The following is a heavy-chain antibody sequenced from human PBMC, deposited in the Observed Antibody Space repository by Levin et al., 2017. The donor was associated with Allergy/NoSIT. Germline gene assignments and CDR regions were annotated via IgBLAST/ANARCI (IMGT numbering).Heavy chain of an antibody. D-gene: IGHD4-17*01. Sequence: SETLSLTCSVSGDSISPYYWSWIRQPPGKPLEWIGYLYYSGSTNYNPSLKSRVTISVDTSKNQVSLKLSSVTAADTAVYYCARFHGDYAGYYFDYWGQGTLVTVSA. J-gene: IGHJ4*02. CDR2: LYYSGST. CDR1: GDSISPYY. CDR3: ARFHGDYAGYYFDY. V-gene: IGHV4-59*01.